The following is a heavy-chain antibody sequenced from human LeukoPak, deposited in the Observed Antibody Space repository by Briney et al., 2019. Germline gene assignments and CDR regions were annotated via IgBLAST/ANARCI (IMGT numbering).Heavy chain of an antibody. V-gene: IGHV5-51*01. CDR2: IYPGDSDT. CDR3: ARQENLGSGWYGFDY. CDR1: GYSFASYW. J-gene: IGHJ4*02. Sequence: GESLKISCKGSGYSFASYWIGWVRQMPGKGLEWMGIIYPGDSDTRYSPSFQGQVTISADKSISTAYLQWSSLKASDTAMYYCARQENLGSGWYGFDYWGQGTLVTVSS. D-gene: IGHD6-19*01.